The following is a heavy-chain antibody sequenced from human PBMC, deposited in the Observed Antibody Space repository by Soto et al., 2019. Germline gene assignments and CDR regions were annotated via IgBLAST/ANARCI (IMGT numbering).Heavy chain of an antibody. CDR3: AKDRYCSSTSCYAGFDY. Sequence: GGSLRLSCAASGFTFSSYAMNWVRQAPGKGLEWVSGISGSGGSTYYADPVKGRFTISKDNSKNTLYLQMNSLRAEDTAVYYWAKDRYCSSTSCYAGFDYWGQGTLVTVSS. J-gene: IGHJ4*02. D-gene: IGHD2-2*01. V-gene: IGHV3-23*01. CDR2: ISGSGGST. CDR1: GFTFSSYA.